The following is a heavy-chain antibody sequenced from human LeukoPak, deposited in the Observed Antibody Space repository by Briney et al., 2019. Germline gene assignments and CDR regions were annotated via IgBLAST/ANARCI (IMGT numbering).Heavy chain of an antibody. CDR2: ISGSGGST. CDR3: ANLVSGWYTVDAFDI. J-gene: IGHJ3*02. CDR1: GFTFSSYA. V-gene: IGHV3-23*01. D-gene: IGHD6-19*01. Sequence: GGCLRLSCAASGFTFSSYAMSWVRQAPGKGLEWVSAISGSGGSTYYADSVKGRFTISRDNSKNTLYLQMNSLRAEDTAVYYCANLVSGWYTVDAFDIWGQGTMVTVSS.